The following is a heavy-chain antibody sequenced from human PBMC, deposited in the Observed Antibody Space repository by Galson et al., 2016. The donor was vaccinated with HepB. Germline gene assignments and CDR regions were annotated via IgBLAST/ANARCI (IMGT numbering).Heavy chain of an antibody. V-gene: IGHV3-21*01. J-gene: IGHJ6*02. D-gene: IGHD6-19*01. Sequence: SLRLSCAASGFTLSSYSLNWVHQAPGKGLEWVSSISSSSTYIYYADSVKGRFTISRDNAKNSLHLQMNSLRAEDTAVYYCARDHRGRWLTDYYYYYGLDVWGQGTTVTVS. CDR3: ARDHRGRWLTDYYYYYGLDV. CDR2: ISSSSTYI. CDR1: GFTLSSYS.